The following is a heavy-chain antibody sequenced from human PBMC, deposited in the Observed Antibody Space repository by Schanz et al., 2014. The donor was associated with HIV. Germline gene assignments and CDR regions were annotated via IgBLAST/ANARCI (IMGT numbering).Heavy chain of an antibody. CDR3: ALSRPSGYGGSWYFDL. V-gene: IGHV3-9*01. Sequence: EVQLVESGGGLVQPGRSLRLSCAASGFTFDEYPMHWVRQAPGKGLEWVSGISWNNLNLAYADSVKGRFTISRDNSKNTLYLQMNSLRAEDTAVYYCALSRPSGYGGSWYFDLWGRGTLVAVSS. CDR2: ISWNNLNL. D-gene: IGHD2-15*01. J-gene: IGHJ2*01. CDR1: GFTFDEYP.